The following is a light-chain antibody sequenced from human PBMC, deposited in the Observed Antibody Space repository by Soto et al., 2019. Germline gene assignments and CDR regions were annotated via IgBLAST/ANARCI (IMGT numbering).Light chain of an antibody. V-gene: IGKV1-5*01. CDR1: ENIFKF. J-gene: IGKJ4*01. CDR2: AAS. Sequence: DIQLIQSPATLSASVGDRITITCRASENIFKFLAWYQQRSGRAPNLLIYAASDLETGVPSRFSGRGSGTEFTRTIDSLQPDDSATYYCQHYNTQSIPFGGGTQVDVK. CDR3: QHYNTQSIP.